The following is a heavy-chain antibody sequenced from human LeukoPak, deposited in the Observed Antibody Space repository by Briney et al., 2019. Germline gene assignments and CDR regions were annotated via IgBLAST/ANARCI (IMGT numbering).Heavy chain of an antibody. Sequence: GGSLRLSCAASGFTFSNYAMHWVRQAPGKGLEWVAVISYGGSNKNYTDSVKGRFTISGDSSKNTLYLQMNSLRAEDTAVYYCARQRGDILTGYYMPRGFDYWGQGTLVTVSS. J-gene: IGHJ4*02. V-gene: IGHV3-30*04. D-gene: IGHD3-9*01. CDR3: ARQRGDILTGYYMPRGFDY. CDR1: GFTFSNYA. CDR2: ISYGGSNK.